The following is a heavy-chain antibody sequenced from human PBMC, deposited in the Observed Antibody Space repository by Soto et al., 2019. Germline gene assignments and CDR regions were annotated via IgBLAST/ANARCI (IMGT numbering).Heavy chain of an antibody. D-gene: IGHD3-9*01. J-gene: IGHJ6*02. CDR1: GGSFSGYY. Sequence: QVQLQQWGAGLLKPSETLSLTCAVYGGSFSGYYWSWIRQPPGKGLEWIGEINHSGSTNYNPSLKSRVTISEDTSKNQFSLKLSSVTAADTAVYYCARDEIRYFDWLPQYYYYYGMDVWGQGTTVTVSS. V-gene: IGHV4-34*01. CDR2: INHSGST. CDR3: ARDEIRYFDWLPQYYYYYGMDV.